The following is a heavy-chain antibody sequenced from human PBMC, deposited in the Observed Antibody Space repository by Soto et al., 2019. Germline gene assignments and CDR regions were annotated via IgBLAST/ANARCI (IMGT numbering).Heavy chain of an antibody. D-gene: IGHD6-25*01. V-gene: IGHV1-69*13. CDR3: AANPGYSSGFDY. CDR1: GGTFSSYA. CDR2: IIPIFGTA. Sequence: GASVKVSCKASGGTFSSYAISWVRQAPGQGLEWMGGIIPIFGTANYAQKFQGRVTITADESTSTAYMELSSLRSEDTAVYYCAANPGYSSGFDYWGQGTLVTVSS. J-gene: IGHJ4*02.